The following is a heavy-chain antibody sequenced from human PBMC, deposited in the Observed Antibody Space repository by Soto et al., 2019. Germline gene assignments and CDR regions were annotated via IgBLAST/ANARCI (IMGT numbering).Heavy chain of an antibody. J-gene: IGHJ4*02. Sequence: PSETLSLTCTVSGGSISSYYWSWIRQPPGKGLEWIGYIYYSGSTNYNPSLKSRVTISVDTSKNQFSLKLSSVTAADTAVYYCARGDYYDSSGYYALAGVDYWGQGTLVTVSS. CDR2: IYYSGST. CDR1: GGSISSYY. D-gene: IGHD3-22*01. V-gene: IGHV4-59*01. CDR3: ARGDYYDSSGYYALAGVDY.